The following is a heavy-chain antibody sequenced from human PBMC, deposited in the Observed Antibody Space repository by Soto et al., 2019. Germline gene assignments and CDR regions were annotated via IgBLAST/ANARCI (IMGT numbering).Heavy chain of an antibody. J-gene: IGHJ5*02. Sequence: SETLSLTCAVYGGSFSGYYWIWIRQPPGKGLEWIGEINHSGSTNYNPSLKSRVTISVDTSKNQFSLKLSSVTAADTAVYYCARGSGNWFDPWGQGTLVTVSS. CDR2: INHSGST. V-gene: IGHV4-34*01. CDR1: GGSFSGYY. CDR3: ARGSGNWFDP. D-gene: IGHD3-10*01.